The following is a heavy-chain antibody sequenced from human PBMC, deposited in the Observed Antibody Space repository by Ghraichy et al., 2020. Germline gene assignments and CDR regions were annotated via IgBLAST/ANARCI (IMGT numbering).Heavy chain of an antibody. CDR2: VFYTGNP. D-gene: IGHD2-2*01. V-gene: IGHV4-59*11. CDR1: GDSIGTHY. CDR3: ARGKDHLLCPFDT. Sequence: SQTLSHTCTVSGDSIGTHYWSWIRQPPGKRPEWLGYVFYTGNPNYSPSLKSRLTVSLDTSKNQFSLNLTSVTAADTAVYYCARGKDHLLCPFDTWGQGILVTVSS. J-gene: IGHJ4*02.